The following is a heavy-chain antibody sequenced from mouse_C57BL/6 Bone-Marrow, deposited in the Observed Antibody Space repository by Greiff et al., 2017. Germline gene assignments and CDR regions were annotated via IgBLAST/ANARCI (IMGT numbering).Heavy chain of an antibody. CDR2: IYPGGGYT. D-gene: IGHD4-1*01. CDR3: ARQGTGNFDY. V-gene: IGHV1-63*01. CDR1: GYTFTNYW. Sequence: QLQLKESGAELVRPGTSVKMSFKASGYTFTNYWVGWAKQRPGHGLVWIGDIYPGGGYTNYNEKFKGKATLTADNCSSRAYMQCSSLTSEDSAIYYWARQGTGNFDYWGQGTTLTVSS. J-gene: IGHJ2*01.